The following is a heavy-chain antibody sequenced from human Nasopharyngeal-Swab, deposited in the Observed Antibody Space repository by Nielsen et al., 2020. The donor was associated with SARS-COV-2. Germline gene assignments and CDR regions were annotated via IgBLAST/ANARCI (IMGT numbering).Heavy chain of an antibody. CDR2: ISGSGDST. CDR1: GFTFSSYA. CDR3: AKEGEWELLKNAFDI. V-gene: IGHV3-23*01. J-gene: IGHJ3*02. D-gene: IGHD1-26*01. Sequence: GESLKISCAASGFTFSSYAMSWVRQAPGKGLEWVSAISGSGDSTYYADSVKGRFTISRDNSKNTLYLQMNSLRAEDTAVYYCAKEGEWELLKNAFDIWGQGTMVTVSS.